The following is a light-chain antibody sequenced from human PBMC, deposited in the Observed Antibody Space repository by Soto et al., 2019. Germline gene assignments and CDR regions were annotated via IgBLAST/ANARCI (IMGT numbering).Light chain of an antibody. CDR1: QTVNSN. Sequence: ILLSTSPGTLSLSPRERATLYCRSSQTVNSNFLAWYQQKPGNAPRLLIYGASTRATGVPARFSGSGSGTEFTLTISSLQSEDFAVYYCQQYNNSPWTFGQGTKVDIK. J-gene: IGKJ1*01. CDR3: QQYNNSPWT. CDR2: GAS. V-gene: IGKV3-15*01.